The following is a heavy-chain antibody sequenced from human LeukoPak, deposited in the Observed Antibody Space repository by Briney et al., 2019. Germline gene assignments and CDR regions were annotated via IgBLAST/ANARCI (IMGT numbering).Heavy chain of an antibody. V-gene: IGHV1-2*02. D-gene: IGHD5-24*01. CDR1: GYNLTSYA. CDR2: ITPSGGT. J-gene: IGHJ4*02. Sequence: ASVKVSCKASGYNLTSYAIHWVRQAPGQGLEWMGWITPSGGTNYPQKFQGRVAITWDTSITTAYMDLSRLTSDDTAVYYCARDRYGDGFAHLDYWGQGALVTVSS. CDR3: ARDRYGDGFAHLDY.